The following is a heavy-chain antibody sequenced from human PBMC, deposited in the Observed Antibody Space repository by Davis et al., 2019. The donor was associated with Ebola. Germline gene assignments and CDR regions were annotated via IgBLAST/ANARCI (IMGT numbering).Heavy chain of an antibody. D-gene: IGHD3-3*01. Sequence: GESLKISCAASGFTFSLYGMHWVRQAPGKGLVWVSRIKTDGSMTGYGDSVQGRFTISRDNAKNTLYLQMNDLRAEDTAVYYCAREGKIFGCDYWGQGALVTVSS. J-gene: IGHJ4*02. V-gene: IGHV3-74*01. CDR1: GFTFSLYG. CDR3: AREGKIFGCDY. CDR2: IKTDGSMT.